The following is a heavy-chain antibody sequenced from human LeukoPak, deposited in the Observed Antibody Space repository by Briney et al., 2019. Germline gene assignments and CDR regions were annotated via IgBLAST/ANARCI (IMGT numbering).Heavy chain of an antibody. J-gene: IGHJ4*02. CDR2: INRSGST. Sequence: SETLSLTCAVYGGSFSVYYWSCIREPPGEGLEWIGEINRSGSTNYNPSLKSRVTISVDTSKNQFSLKLSSVTAADTAVYYCARGSRITMIVVVISPRWYFDYWGQGTQVTVSS. V-gene: IGHV4-34*01. CDR3: ARGSRITMIVVVISPRWYFDY. CDR1: GGSFSVYY. D-gene: IGHD3-22*01.